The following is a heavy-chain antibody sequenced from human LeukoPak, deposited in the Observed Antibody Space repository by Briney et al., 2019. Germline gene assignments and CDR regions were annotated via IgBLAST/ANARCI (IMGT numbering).Heavy chain of an antibody. CDR2: IYYSGST. D-gene: IGHD1-7*01. CDR3: AREGITGTTIDY. J-gene: IGHJ4*02. V-gene: IGHV4-39*02. Sequence: SETLSLTCTVSGGSISSSSYYWGWIRQPPGKGLEWIGSIYYSGSTYYNPSLKSRVTISVDTSKNQFSLKLSSVTAADTAVYYCAREGITGTTIDYWGQGTLVTVSS. CDR1: GGSISSSSYY.